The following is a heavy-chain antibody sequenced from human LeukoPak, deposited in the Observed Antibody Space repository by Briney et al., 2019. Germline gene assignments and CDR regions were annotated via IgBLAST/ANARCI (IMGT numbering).Heavy chain of an antibody. J-gene: IGHJ4*02. V-gene: IGHV3-21*01. CDR3: ANQYSSSSPLYFDY. CDR1: GFTFSSYS. D-gene: IGHD6-6*01. Sequence: PGGSLRLSCAASGFTFSSYSMNWVRQAPGKGLEWVSSISSSSSYIYYADSVKGRFTIPRDNAKNSLYLQMNSLRAEDTAVYYCANQYSSSSPLYFDYWGQGTLVTVSS. CDR2: ISSSSSYI.